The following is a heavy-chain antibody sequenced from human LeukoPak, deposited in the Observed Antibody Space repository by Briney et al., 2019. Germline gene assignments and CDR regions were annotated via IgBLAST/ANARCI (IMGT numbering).Heavy chain of an antibody. J-gene: IGHJ4*02. Sequence: PGGSLRLSCAASGFTFSSFAMSWVRQAPGKGLEWVSTITGGGTTTYYADSVKGRFTISRDNSKNSLYLQMNSLRAEDTAVYYCARDDQTAAAGTPLDYWGQGTLVTVSS. V-gene: IGHV3-23*01. D-gene: IGHD6-13*01. CDR2: ITGGGTTT. CDR1: GFTFSSFA. CDR3: ARDDQTAAAGTPLDY.